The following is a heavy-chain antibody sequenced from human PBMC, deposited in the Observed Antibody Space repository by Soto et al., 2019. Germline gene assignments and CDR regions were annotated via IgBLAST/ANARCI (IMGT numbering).Heavy chain of an antibody. J-gene: IGHJ4*02. CDR1: GYTFTSYA. CDR2: TNPNSGGT. V-gene: IGHV1-2*04. Sequence: ASVKVSCKASGYTFTSYAMHGVRQAPGQGLEWMGWTNPNSGGTNYAQKFQGWVTMTRDTSISTAYMELSRLRSDDTAVYYCARGYSTGYDILTGYELWCQGTLVNVSS. CDR3: ARGYSTGYDILTGYEL. D-gene: IGHD3-9*01.